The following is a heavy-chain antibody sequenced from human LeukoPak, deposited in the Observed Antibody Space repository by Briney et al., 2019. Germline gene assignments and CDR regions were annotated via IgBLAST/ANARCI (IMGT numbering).Heavy chain of an antibody. Sequence: SETLSLTCAVYGGSFSGYYWSWIRQPPGKGLERIGEINHSGSTDYNPSLKSRVTISVDTSKNQFSLKLSSVTAADTAVYYCARGVGYCSSTSCPYYFDYWGQGTLVTVSS. CDR3: ARGVGYCSSTSCPYYFDY. CDR1: GGSFSGYY. J-gene: IGHJ4*02. CDR2: INHSGST. V-gene: IGHV4-34*01. D-gene: IGHD2-2*01.